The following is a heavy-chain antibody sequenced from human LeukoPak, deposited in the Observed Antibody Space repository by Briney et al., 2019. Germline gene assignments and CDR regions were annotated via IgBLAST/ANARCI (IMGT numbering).Heavy chain of an antibody. J-gene: IGHJ6*02. V-gene: IGHV4-34*01. D-gene: IGHD4-23*01. CDR2: INHSGST. Sequence: KSSETLSLTCAVYGGSFSGYYWSWIRQPPGKGLEWIGEINHSGSTNYNPSLKSRVTISVDTSKNQFSLKLSSVTAADTAVYYCARGGDYGGHGMDVWGQGTTVTVSS. CDR1: GGSFSGYY. CDR3: ARGGDYGGHGMDV.